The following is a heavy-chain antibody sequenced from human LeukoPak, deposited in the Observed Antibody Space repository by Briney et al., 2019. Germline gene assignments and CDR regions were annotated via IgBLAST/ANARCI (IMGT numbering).Heavy chain of an antibody. CDR3: ARDQNYDILTGYPDY. D-gene: IGHD3-9*01. CDR1: GFTLSSYW. V-gene: IGHV3-7*04. J-gene: IGHJ4*02. CDR2: IKQDGSEK. Sequence: GGSLRLSCAASGFTLSSYWMSWVRQAPGKGLEWVANIKQDGSEKYYVDSVKGRFTISRDTAKNSLYLQMNSLRAEDTAVCYCARDQNYDILTGYPDYWGEGALVSVSS.